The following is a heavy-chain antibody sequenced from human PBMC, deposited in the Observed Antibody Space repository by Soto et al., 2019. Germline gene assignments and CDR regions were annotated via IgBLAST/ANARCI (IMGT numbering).Heavy chain of an antibody. CDR2: IKSKTDGGTT. CDR3: TTDTVYDILTGYPPAHYYYCGMDV. D-gene: IGHD3-9*01. J-gene: IGHJ6*02. V-gene: IGHV3-15*07. CDR1: GFTFSNAW. Sequence: GGSLRLSCAASGFTFSNAWMNWVRQAPGKGLEWVGRIKSKTDGGTTDYAAPVKGRFTISRDDSKNTLYLQMNSLKTEDTAVYYCTTDTVYDILTGYPPAHYYYCGMDVWGQGTTVTVSS.